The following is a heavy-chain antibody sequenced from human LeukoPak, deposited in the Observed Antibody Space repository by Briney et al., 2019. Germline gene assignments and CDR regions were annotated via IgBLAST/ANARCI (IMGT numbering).Heavy chain of an antibody. J-gene: IGHJ3*02. Sequence: ASVKVSCKASGYTFTGYYMHWVRQAPGQGLEWMGWINPNSGGTNYAQKFQGRVTMTRDTSISTAYMELSRLRSDDTAVYYCARTQGQWLGTGAFDIWGQGTMVTVSS. CDR1: GYTFTGYY. CDR3: ARTQGQWLGTGAFDI. D-gene: IGHD6-19*01. V-gene: IGHV1-2*02. CDR2: INPNSGGT.